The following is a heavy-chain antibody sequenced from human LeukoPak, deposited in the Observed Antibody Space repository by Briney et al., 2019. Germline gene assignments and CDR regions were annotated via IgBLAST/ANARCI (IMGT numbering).Heavy chain of an antibody. Sequence: ASVKVSCKASGGTFSSYAISWVRQAPGQGLEWMGWVNPNSGGTNYAQKFQGRVTMTRDMSTSTVYMELSSLRSEDTAVYYCARGGGVTTDAFDIWGQGTMVTVSS. D-gene: IGHD3-16*01. CDR1: GGTFSSYA. CDR2: VNPNSGGT. V-gene: IGHV1-2*02. J-gene: IGHJ3*02. CDR3: ARGGGVTTDAFDI.